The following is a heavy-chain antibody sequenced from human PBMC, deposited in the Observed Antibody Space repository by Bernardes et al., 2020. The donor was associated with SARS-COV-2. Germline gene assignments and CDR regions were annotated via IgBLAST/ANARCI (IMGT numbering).Heavy chain of an antibody. CDR1: GFTFNSYA. D-gene: IGHD3-10*01. CDR2: VSSSGDKT. Sequence: GGSLRLSCAGSGFTFNSYAMSWVRQAPGKGLEWVSAVSSSGDKTYYADSVKGRFTISRDMSKNTMYLQMNSLRAEDTAVYYCAKEGVSGSGSSLYYFDYWGQGTLVTVSS. J-gene: IGHJ4*02. V-gene: IGHV3-23*01. CDR3: AKEGVSGSGSSLYYFDY.